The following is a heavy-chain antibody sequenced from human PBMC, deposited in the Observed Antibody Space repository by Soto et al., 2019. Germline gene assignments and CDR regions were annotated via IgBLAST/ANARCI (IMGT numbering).Heavy chain of an antibody. CDR2: ISAYNGNT. Sequence: ASVKVSCKASGYAFTSYGISWVRQAPGQGLEWMGWISAYNGNTNYAQKLQGRVTMTTDTSTSTAYMELRSLRSDDTAVCYCATDSDIVLMVYAIYYYYGMDVWGKGPTVTVSS. V-gene: IGHV1-18*01. CDR3: ATDSDIVLMVYAIYYYYGMDV. J-gene: IGHJ6*04. CDR1: GYAFTSYG. D-gene: IGHD2-8*01.